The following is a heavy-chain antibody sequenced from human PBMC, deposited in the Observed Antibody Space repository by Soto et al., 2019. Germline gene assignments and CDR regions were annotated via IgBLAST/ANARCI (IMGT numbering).Heavy chain of an antibody. Sequence: PSETLSLTCAVSAGSISTTNWYVWVRQPPGMGLEWIGEIYHTGTTTYNPSLKSRVTMSVDTSKNQFSLKLSSVTAADTAVYYCASGAPYGGNSYFDNWGQGTLVTVSS. CDR3: ASGAPYGGNSYFDN. D-gene: IGHD2-21*02. CDR1: AGSISTTNW. V-gene: IGHV4-4*02. J-gene: IGHJ4*02. CDR2: IYHTGTT.